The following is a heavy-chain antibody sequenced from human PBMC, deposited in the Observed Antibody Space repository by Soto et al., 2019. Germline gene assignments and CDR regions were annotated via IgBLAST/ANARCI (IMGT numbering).Heavy chain of an antibody. J-gene: IGHJ6*02. CDR1: GGSISSYY. D-gene: IGHD6-6*01. CDR2: IYYSGST. Sequence: SETLSLTCTVSGGSISSYYWSWIRQPPGKGLEWIGYIYYSGSTNYNPSLKSRVTISVDTSKNQFSLKLSSVTAADTAVYYCARDGVAARPYYYYGMDVWGHGTTVTVSS. V-gene: IGHV4-59*01. CDR3: ARDGVAARPYYYYGMDV.